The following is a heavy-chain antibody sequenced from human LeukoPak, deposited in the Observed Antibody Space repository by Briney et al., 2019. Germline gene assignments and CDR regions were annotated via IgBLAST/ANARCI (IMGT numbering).Heavy chain of an antibody. Sequence: ASVKVSCKTSGYTFTNYYMHWVRQAPGQGLEWMGVINPSGGSTTYAQKFQGRVTMTRDMSTSTVYMELSSLRSEDTAVYYCARVASYYYMDVWGKGTTVTVSS. CDR2: INPSGGST. CDR3: ARVASYYYMDV. J-gene: IGHJ6*03. V-gene: IGHV1-46*01. CDR1: GYTFTNYY.